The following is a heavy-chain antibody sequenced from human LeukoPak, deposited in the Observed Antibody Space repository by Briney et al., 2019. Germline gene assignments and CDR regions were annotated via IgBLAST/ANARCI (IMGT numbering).Heavy chain of an antibody. CDR1: GGSFSGCY. J-gene: IGHJ6*03. CDR2: INHSGST. Sequence: SETLSLTCAVYGGSFSGCYSSWIRQPPGKGLEWIGEINHSGSTNYNPPLKSRVTISGDTSKNQFSLKLSSVTAADTAVYFCARVGYSYVINDWSRTGLGAYPTKYYYHMDVWGKGTTVTVSS. CDR3: ARVGYSYVINDWSRTGLGAYPTKYYYHMDV. V-gene: IGHV4-34*01. D-gene: IGHD5-18*01.